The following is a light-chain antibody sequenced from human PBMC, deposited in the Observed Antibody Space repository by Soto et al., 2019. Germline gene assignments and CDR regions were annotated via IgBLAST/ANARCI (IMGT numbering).Light chain of an antibody. J-gene: IGKJ1*01. Sequence: EIVMTQSPATLSVSPGDRATLSCTASQSVTTNFAWYQQKPGQAPRLLVYGASTSATGIPARFSGSGSGTKFTLTIRSLLYADFALYYCQQYNNWPPWTFGQGTKVEIK. V-gene: IGKV3-15*01. CDR2: GAS. CDR3: QQYNNWPPWT. CDR1: QSVTTN.